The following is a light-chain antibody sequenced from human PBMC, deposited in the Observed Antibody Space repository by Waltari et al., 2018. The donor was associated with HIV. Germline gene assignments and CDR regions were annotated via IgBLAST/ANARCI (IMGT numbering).Light chain of an antibody. V-gene: IGLV2-11*01. Sequence: QSALTQPRPVSGSPGQSVTISCTGTSSDVGGYNYVSWYQQNPGKAPKLIIYDVSKRPSGGPDRFSGSKSGNTASLTSSGLQAEDEADYYCCSDGGSYRGVFGGGTKRTVL. CDR2: DVS. CDR3: CSDGGSYRGV. CDR1: SSDVGGYNY. J-gene: IGLJ2*01.